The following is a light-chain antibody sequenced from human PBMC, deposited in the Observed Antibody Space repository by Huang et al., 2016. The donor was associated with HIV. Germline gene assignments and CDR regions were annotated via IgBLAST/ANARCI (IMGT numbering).Light chain of an antibody. CDR2: GAS. CDR3: QQYNDFRST. Sequence: ETVITQSPATLSVSPGYRASLSCRSSQIVSSHLAWYHSTPGQAPRLLIYGASTRATGGPARFSGSGAGTEFTLTISTLQSEDSAVYSCQQYNDFRSTFGPGTRVEIK. CDR1: QIVSSH. J-gene: IGKJ3*01. V-gene: IGKV3-15*01.